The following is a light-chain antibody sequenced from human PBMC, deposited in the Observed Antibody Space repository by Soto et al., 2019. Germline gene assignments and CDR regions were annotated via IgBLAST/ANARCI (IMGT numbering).Light chain of an antibody. CDR2: GNN. J-gene: IGLJ3*02. CDR3: ATWDSSLGSVV. V-gene: IGLV1-51*01. Sequence: QSVLTQPPSVSAAPGQKVTISCSGSSYNIGGNYVSWYVQLPGTAPKFLIYGNNKRPSGIPDQFSGSKSGTSATLGITGLQTEDEADYYCATWDSSLGSVVFGGGTKLTVL. CDR1: SYNIGGNY.